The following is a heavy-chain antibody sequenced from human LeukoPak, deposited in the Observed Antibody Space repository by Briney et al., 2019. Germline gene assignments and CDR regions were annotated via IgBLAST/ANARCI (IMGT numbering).Heavy chain of an antibody. J-gene: IGHJ4*02. V-gene: IGHV3-23*01. CDR2: TGLNSVNT. Sequence: GGSLRLSCTASGFIFSRHAMSWVRQAPGKWLEWVSTTGLNSVNTLCADSVQGRFTISRDNSRNTLDLQIDNLRVDDTAVYYCAKGDDIGKHPIRAFYFDNWGQGTLVTVSS. CDR1: GFIFSRHA. CDR3: AKGDDIGKHPIRAFYFDN. D-gene: IGHD5-24*01.